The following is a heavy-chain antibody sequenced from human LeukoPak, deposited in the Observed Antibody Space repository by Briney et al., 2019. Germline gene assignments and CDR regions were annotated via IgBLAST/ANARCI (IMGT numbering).Heavy chain of an antibody. CDR2: ISGSGGNT. V-gene: IGHV3-23*01. CDR3: ASRHGEYYDFWSGYVS. CDR1: GFTFSTYT. D-gene: IGHD3-3*01. Sequence: GGSLRLSCAASGFTFSTYTMSWVRQAPGKGLEWVSAISGSGGNTYYADSVKGRFTISRDNSKNTLYLQMDSLRADDTAVYYCASRHGEYYDFWSGYVSWGQGTLVTVSS. J-gene: IGHJ4*02.